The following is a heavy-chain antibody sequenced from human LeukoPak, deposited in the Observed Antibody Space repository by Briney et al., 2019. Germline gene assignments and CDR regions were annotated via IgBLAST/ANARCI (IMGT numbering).Heavy chain of an antibody. D-gene: IGHD3-22*01. CDR1: GYTFTSYY. CDR3: AREFAYYYDRSGYYRGNFVY. Sequence: ASVKVSCKASGYTFTSYYIHWVRQAPGQGLEWMGIINPSGDSTTYAQKFQGRVTMTRDTSTSTVYMELSSLRSEDTAMYYCAREFAYYYDRSGYYRGNFVYWGQGTLVTVSS. J-gene: IGHJ4*02. CDR2: INPSGDST. V-gene: IGHV1-46*01.